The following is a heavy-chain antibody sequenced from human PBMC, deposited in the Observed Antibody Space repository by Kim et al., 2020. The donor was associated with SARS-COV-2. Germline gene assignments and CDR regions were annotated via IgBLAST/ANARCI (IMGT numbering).Heavy chain of an antibody. CDR3: ARGLVIPPFYYYGMDV. D-gene: IGHD3-9*01. Sequence: SVKGRFTISRDNSKNTLYLQMNSLRAEDTAVYYCARGLVIPPFYYYGMDVWGQGTTVTVSS. J-gene: IGHJ6*02. V-gene: IGHV3-53*01.